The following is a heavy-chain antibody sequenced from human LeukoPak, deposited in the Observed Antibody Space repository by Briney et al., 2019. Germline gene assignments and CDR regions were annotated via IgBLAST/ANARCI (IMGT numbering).Heavy chain of an antibody. J-gene: IGHJ4*02. Sequence: SETLSLTCTVSGGSISSYYWSWIRQPPEKGLEWIGYIYYSGSTNYNPSLKSRVTISVDTSKNQFSLKLSSVTAADTAVYYCASSPGFFFAFPPYFDYWGQGTLVTVSS. CDR2: IYYSGST. CDR1: GGSISSYY. D-gene: IGHD2/OR15-2a*01. CDR3: ASSPGFFFAFPPYFDY. V-gene: IGHV4-59*08.